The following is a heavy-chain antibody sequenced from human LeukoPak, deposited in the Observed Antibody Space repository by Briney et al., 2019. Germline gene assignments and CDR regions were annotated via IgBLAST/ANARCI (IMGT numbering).Heavy chain of an antibody. CDR1: GYTFTGYY. V-gene: IGHV1-2*02. J-gene: IGHJ6*03. CDR3: ARAAGDRRYYYYYYMDV. D-gene: IGHD3-16*01. CDR2: INPNSGGT. Sequence: GASVKVSCKASGYTFTGYYMHWVRQAHGQGLEWMGWINPNSGGTNYAQKFQGRVTMTRDTSISTAYMELSRLRSDDTAVYYCARAAGDRRYYYYYYMDVWGKGTTVTVSS.